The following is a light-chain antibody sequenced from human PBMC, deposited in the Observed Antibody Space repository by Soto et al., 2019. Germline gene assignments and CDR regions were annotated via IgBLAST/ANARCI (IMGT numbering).Light chain of an antibody. CDR1: NIESKS. CDR2: VDS. Sequence: SYELTQPPSVSVAPGQTARITCGGSNIESKSLHWYQQRPGQAPVLVIYVDSDRPSGIPDRFSASTSGNTAALTISRVEAGDEADYYCQVWDTISDHYVFGSGTKVHRP. J-gene: IGLJ1*01. CDR3: QVWDTISDHYV. V-gene: IGLV3-21*02.